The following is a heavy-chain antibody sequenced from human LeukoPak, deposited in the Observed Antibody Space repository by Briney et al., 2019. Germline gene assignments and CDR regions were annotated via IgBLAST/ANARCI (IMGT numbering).Heavy chain of an antibody. CDR3: ARTYRAYYFDY. CDR1: GFTFSSYA. V-gene: IGHV3-21*01. D-gene: IGHD3-16*02. Sequence: GGSLRLSCAASGFTFSSYAMSWVRQAPGKGLEWVSSISSSSSYIYYADSVKGRFTISRDNAKNSLYLQMNSLRAEDTAVYYCARTYRAYYFDYWGQGTLVTVSS. CDR2: ISSSSSYI. J-gene: IGHJ4*02.